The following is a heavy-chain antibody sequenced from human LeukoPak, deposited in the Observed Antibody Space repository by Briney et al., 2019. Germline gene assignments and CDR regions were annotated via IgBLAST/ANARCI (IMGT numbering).Heavy chain of an antibody. CDR1: GFTFTDYA. CDR2: ISGNGGTT. D-gene: IGHD3-22*01. J-gene: IGHJ3*02. Sequence: GGSLRLSCAASGFTFTDYAMSWVRQAPGKGLEWVSSISGNGGTTNYADSVKGRFTISRDNSKNTLSLQMNSLTAEDTAVYYCASTTTMIVVPDAFDIWGQGTMVTVSS. V-gene: IGHV3-23*01. CDR3: ASTTTMIVVPDAFDI.